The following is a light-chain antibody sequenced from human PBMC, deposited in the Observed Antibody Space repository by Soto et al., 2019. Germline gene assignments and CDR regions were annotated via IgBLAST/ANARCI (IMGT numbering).Light chain of an antibody. V-gene: IGKV3-20*01. J-gene: IGKJ4*01. CDR1: QSVSSNY. Sequence: ELVLTQSPGTLSLSPGSLSTSSCRTTQSVSSNYLAWYQQKPGKAPRLLIYGASSRDTGIPDRFSGSGSGTEFTLTISSLEPEDIATYYCQQYDNHPLTFGGGTKVDI. CDR2: GAS. CDR3: QQYDNHPLT.